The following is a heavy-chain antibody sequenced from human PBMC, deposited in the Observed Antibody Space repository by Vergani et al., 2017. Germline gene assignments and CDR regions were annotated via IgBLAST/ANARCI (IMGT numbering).Heavy chain of an antibody. Sequence: EVQLMESGGGWAQPGGSLRLSCAASGFVFSESPIHWVRQVPGKGLEWLGHIRRRSEHYATDYGPSLIGRATISRDDSTNTAYLQLSSLGTDDTAIYFCSAQTRSCHDYWGQGTLVAVSS. CDR2: IRRRSEHYAT. J-gene: IGHJ4*02. CDR1: GFVFSESP. V-gene: IGHV3-73*01. CDR3: SAQTRSCHDY. D-gene: IGHD3-10*01.